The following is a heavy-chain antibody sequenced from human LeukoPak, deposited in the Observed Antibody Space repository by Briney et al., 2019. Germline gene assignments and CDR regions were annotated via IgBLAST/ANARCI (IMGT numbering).Heavy chain of an antibody. CDR1: GFTFSSYA. D-gene: IGHD4-11*01. Sequence: PGGSLRLSCAASGFTFSSYAMHWVRQAPGKGLEWVAVISYDGSNKYYADSVKGRFTISRDNSKNTLYVQMNSLRAEDTAVYYWGGKMTTVTTNWGGEGPLGPVS. CDR3: GGKMTTVTTNW. J-gene: IGHJ4*02. CDR2: ISYDGSNK. V-gene: IGHV3-30-3*01.